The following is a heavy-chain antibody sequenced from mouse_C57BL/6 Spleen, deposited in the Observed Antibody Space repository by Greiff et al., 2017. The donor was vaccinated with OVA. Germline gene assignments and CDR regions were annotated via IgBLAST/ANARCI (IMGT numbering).Heavy chain of an antibody. D-gene: IGHD1-1*01. CDR3: ARRLDYYGSSDWYFDV. Sequence: QVQLQQPGAELVKPGASVKLSCKASGYTFTSYWMHWVKQRPGQGLEWIGMIHPNSGSTNYNEKFKSKATLTVDKSSSTAYMQLSSLTSEDSAVYYCARRLDYYGSSDWYFDVWGTVTTVTVSS. CDR2: IHPNSGST. CDR1: GYTFTSYW. V-gene: IGHV1-64*01. J-gene: IGHJ1*03.